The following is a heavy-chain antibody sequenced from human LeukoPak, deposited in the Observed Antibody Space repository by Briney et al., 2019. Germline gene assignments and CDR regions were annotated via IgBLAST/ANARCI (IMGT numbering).Heavy chain of an antibody. Sequence: PGGSLRLSCAASGFILSNHWVTWVRQAPGKGPEWVAHINVDGSEKDFLDSVRGRFTISRDNSKNSVYLQMNTLRVEDTAVYHCARGHYGLDVWGQGTTVTVSS. CDR2: INVDGSEK. CDR3: ARGHYGLDV. J-gene: IGHJ6*02. CDR1: GFILSNHW. V-gene: IGHV3-7*01.